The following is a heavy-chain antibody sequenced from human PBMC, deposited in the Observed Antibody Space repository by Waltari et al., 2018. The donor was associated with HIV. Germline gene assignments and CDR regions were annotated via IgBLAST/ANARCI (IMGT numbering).Heavy chain of an antibody. CDR3: AREYFYESSGYHYRSTFDY. CDR2: IKPDGSET. CDR1: GFTFSSHW. Sequence: EVQLVESGGGLVQPGESLRLSCAASGFTFSSHWMSWVRQAPGKGLEWVANIKPDGSETYYVDSVKGRFTISRDNAKTSLYLQMNSLRAEDTAVYFCAREYFYESSGYHYRSTFDYWGQGTLVTVSS. J-gene: IGHJ4*02. V-gene: IGHV3-7*01. D-gene: IGHD3-22*01.